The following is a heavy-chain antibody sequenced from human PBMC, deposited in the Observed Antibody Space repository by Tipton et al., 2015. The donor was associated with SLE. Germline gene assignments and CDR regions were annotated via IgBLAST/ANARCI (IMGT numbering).Heavy chain of an antibody. CDR2: IYYSGST. D-gene: IGHD2-2*01. Sequence: TLSLTCTVSGGSISSYYWSWIRQPPGKGLVWIGYIYYSGSTNYNPSLKSRVTISVDTSKNQFSLKLSSVTAADTAVYYCARAPRGCSSTSCLPYWGQGTLVTVSS. CDR1: GGSISSYY. J-gene: IGHJ4*02. CDR3: ARAPRGCSSTSCLPY. V-gene: IGHV4-59*01.